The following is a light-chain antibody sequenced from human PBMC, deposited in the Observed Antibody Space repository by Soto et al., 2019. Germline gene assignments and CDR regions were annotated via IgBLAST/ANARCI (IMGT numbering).Light chain of an antibody. J-gene: IGKJ2*01. V-gene: IGKV1-39*01. CDR3: HQSYSTPMYT. CDR2: AAS. Sequence: DIQMTQSPSSLSASVGDRVTITCRASQSISSYLNWYQQKPGKAPKLLIYAASSLQSVVPSRFSGSGSGTDFTLTISSLQPEDVATYYCHQSYSTPMYTFGQGTKLEIK. CDR1: QSISSY.